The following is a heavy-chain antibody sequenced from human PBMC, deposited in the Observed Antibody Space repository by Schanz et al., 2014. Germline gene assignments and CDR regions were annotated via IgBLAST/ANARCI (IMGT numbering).Heavy chain of an antibody. D-gene: IGHD6-13*01. CDR1: GFTLSSYA. J-gene: IGHJ4*02. V-gene: IGHV3-23*04. CDR3: AREQIMAAAGLVDD. CDR2: ISASGGST. Sequence: VQLVESGGGVVQPGRSLRLSCAAYGFTLSSYAMHWVRQAPGKGLEWVSTISASGGSTYYADSVKGRFTISRDNSKNTLYLQMNSLSADDTAVFYCAREQIMAAAGLVDDWGQGTLVTVSS.